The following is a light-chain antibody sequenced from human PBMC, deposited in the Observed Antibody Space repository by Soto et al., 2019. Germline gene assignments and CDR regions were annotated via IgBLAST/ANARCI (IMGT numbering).Light chain of an antibody. Sequence: DIQMTQSPSTLSASVGDRVTITCRASQSLSSWWAWYQQKPGKAPKLLIYKASRLESGVPSRFSGSGSGPEFTLNISSLQPDDFATEYCHQYNSYPWTFGQGKKLEIK. CDR3: HQYNSYPWT. V-gene: IGKV1-5*03. CDR2: KAS. CDR1: QSLSSW. J-gene: IGKJ2*02.